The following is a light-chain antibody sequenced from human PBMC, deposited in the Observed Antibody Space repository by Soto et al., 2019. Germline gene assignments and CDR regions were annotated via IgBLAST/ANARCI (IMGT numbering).Light chain of an antibody. Sequence: EIVLTQSPGTLSLSPGEGVTLSCRASQSVSSSFLAWYQQKPGQAPRLLIYGASSRATGIPDRFTGSGSGTDFTLTISRLEPEDFVVYYCQQYGRSPPWTFGQGTKVEIK. J-gene: IGKJ1*01. V-gene: IGKV3-20*01. CDR3: QQYGRSPPWT. CDR1: QSVSSSF. CDR2: GAS.